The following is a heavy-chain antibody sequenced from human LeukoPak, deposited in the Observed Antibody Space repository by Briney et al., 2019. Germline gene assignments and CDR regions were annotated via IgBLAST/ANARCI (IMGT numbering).Heavy chain of an antibody. D-gene: IGHD4-17*01. CDR2: TSDSGGNT. Sequence: PGGSLRLSCAASGFTFSSYAMSWVRQAPGKGLEWVSATSDSGGNTYYADFVKGRFTISGDNSKSTLYLQMNSLRAEDTAVYYCARRGESTNYGDYRFDSWGQGTLVTVSS. J-gene: IGHJ4*02. V-gene: IGHV3-23*01. CDR1: GFTFSSYA. CDR3: ARRGESTNYGDYRFDS.